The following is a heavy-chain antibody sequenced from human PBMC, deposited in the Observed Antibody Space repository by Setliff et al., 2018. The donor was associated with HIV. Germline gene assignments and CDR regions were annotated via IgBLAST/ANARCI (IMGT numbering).Heavy chain of an antibody. V-gene: IGHV3-49*04. CDR3: ARVEMVYVFPYYYYYYMDV. J-gene: IGHJ6*03. D-gene: IGHD2-8*01. CDR1: GLTFSDYG. Sequence: PGGSLRLSCTVTGLTFSDYGISWVRQAPGKGLEWVGFIKSKSYGETTEYAASLKGRFVISRDDSISIAYLQMNSLKNEDTAVYYCARVEMVYVFPYYYYYYMDVWGKGTTVTVPS. CDR2: IKSKSYGETT.